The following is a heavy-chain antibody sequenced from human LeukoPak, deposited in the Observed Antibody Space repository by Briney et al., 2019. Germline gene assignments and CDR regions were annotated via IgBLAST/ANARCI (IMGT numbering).Heavy chain of an antibody. CDR3: AKSGCTSTSCFIGDY. Sequence: GGSLRLSCAASGFTFSSYAMSWVRQAPGKGLEWVSAISGGGGSIYYADSVKGRFTISRDNSKNTLYLQMNSLRAEDTAVYYCAKSGCTSTSCFIGDYWGQGTLVTVSS. D-gene: IGHD2-2*01. V-gene: IGHV3-23*01. CDR2: ISGGGGSI. CDR1: GFTFSSYA. J-gene: IGHJ4*02.